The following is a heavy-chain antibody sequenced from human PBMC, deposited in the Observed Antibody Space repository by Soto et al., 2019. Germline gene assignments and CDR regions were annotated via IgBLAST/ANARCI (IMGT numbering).Heavy chain of an antibody. Sequence: GGSLRLSCSVSGFTFSSYAMHWVRQAPGKGLEYVSAITSNGGSTYYADSVKGGFTISRDNSKNTLYLQMSSLRAEDTAVYYCVKDSPRDYYGPWGQGTLVTVSS. J-gene: IGHJ5*02. CDR1: GFTFSSYA. V-gene: IGHV3-64D*06. CDR3: VKDSPRDYYGP. D-gene: IGHD3-10*01. CDR2: ITSNGGST.